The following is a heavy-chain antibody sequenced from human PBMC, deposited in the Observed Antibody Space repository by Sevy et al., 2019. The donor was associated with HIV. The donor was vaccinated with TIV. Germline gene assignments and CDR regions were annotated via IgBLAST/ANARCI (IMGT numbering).Heavy chain of an antibody. CDR2: ISSSSSTI. D-gene: IGHD3-3*01. CDR3: ARHDFWSGLYYFDY. CDR1: GFTFSSYS. V-gene: IGHV3-48*02. Sequence: GGSLRPSCAASGFTFSSYSMNWVRQAPGKGLEWVSYISSSSSTIYYADSVKGRFTISRDNAKNSLYLQMNSLRDEDTAVYYCARHDFWSGLYYFDYWGQGTLVTVSS. J-gene: IGHJ4*02.